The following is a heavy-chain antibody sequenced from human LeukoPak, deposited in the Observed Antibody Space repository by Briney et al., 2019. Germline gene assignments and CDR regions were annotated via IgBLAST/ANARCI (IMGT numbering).Heavy chain of an antibody. J-gene: IGHJ4*02. D-gene: IGHD3-9*01. CDR1: GFTFSSYW. V-gene: IGHV3-7*01. Sequence: PGGSLRLSCAASGFTFSSYWMSWVRQAPGKGLEWVANIKQDGSEKYYVDSVKGRFTISRDNAKNSLYLQMNSLRAEDTAVYYCARASDYDILTGYLSPADYWGQGTLVTVSS. CDR2: IKQDGSEK. CDR3: ARASDYDILTGYLSPADY.